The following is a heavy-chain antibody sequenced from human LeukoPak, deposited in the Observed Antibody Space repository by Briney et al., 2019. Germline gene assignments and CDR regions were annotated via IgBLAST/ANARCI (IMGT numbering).Heavy chain of an antibody. CDR2: ISPGDSDA. J-gene: IGHJ4*02. CDR3: ARELDITSAGAPLGY. Sequence: GESLKISCKGSGYSFTNYWIGWVRQMPGKGLEWMGIISPGDSDARYSPSFQGQVTISADKSISTAYLQWSSLKASDTAMYYCARELDITSAGAPLGYWGQGTLVTVSS. CDR1: GYSFTNYW. D-gene: IGHD6-13*01. V-gene: IGHV5-51*01.